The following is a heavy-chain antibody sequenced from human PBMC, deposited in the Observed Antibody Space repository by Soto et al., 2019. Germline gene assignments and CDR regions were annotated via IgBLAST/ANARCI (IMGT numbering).Heavy chain of an antibody. V-gene: IGHV3-7*05. CDR3: ARARYSGSYYDY. CDR2: IKQDGSEK. D-gene: IGHD1-26*01. CDR1: GFTFRSYW. Sequence: GPLRLSCAPSGFTFRSYWMSWVRQEPGKGVEWGANIKQDGSEKYYVDSVKGRFTISRDNAKNSLYLQMNSLRAEDTAVYYCARARYSGSYYDYWGQGTLVTVSS. J-gene: IGHJ4*02.